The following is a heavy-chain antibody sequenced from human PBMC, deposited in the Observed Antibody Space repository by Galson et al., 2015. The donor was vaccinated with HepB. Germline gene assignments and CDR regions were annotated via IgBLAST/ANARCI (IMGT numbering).Heavy chain of an antibody. CDR1: GYNFATYW. CDR3: AIYYDITGGAFDI. V-gene: IGHV5-51*01. J-gene: IGHJ3*02. Sequence: QSGAEVKKPGESLKISCKGSGYNFATYWVGWVRQMSGKGPEWMGIIFPYDSSTRYSPSFQGQVTISADKSINTAYLQWNSLKASDTAMYYCAIYYDITGGAFDILGQGTRVTVSS. CDR2: IFPYDSST. D-gene: IGHD3-22*01.